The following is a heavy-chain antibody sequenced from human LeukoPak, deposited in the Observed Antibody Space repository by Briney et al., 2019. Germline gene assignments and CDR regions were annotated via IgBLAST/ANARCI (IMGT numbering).Heavy chain of an antibody. CDR1: GFTFSSYS. Sequence: GGSLRLSCAASGFTFSSYSMNWVRQAPGRGLEWVSYISSSSSTIYYADSVKGRFTISRDNAKNSLYLQMNSLRAEDTAVYYCARKYDFWSGENWFDPWGQGTLVTVSS. J-gene: IGHJ5*02. CDR2: ISSSSSTI. D-gene: IGHD3-3*01. CDR3: ARKYDFWSGENWFDP. V-gene: IGHV3-48*01.